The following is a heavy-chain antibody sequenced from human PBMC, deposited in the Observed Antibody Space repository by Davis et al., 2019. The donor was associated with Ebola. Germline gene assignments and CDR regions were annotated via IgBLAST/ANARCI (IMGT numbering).Heavy chain of an antibody. CDR1: GDSVFGKNGA. J-gene: IGHJ4*02. D-gene: IGHD3/OR15-3a*01. Sequence: HSQTLSLTCAISGDSVFGKNGAWNWIRQSPSRGLEWLGRTYYTSKWHNDYGESVKGRITINPDTSKNQFSLQLNSVTPEDTAVYYCARLAWTPKGFDYWGQGTLVTVSS. CDR2: TYYTSKWHN. V-gene: IGHV6-1*01. CDR3: ARLAWTPKGFDY.